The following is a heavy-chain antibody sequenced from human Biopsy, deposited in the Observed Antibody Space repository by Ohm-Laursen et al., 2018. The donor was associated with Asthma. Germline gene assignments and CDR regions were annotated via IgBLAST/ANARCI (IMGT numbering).Heavy chain of an antibody. V-gene: IGHV3-30*03. J-gene: IGHJ4*02. D-gene: IGHD6-19*01. CDR3: SREEPTSGWYQGSILR. Sequence: SLRLSCTASGFNFDDFAMHWVRQAPGKGLEWVACISYDGSNKYYADSVKGRSTISRDNSKNTLYLQMNSLRAEDTAVYYCSREEPTSGWYQGSILRWGQGTLVTVSS. CDR1: GFNFDDFA. CDR2: ISYDGSNK.